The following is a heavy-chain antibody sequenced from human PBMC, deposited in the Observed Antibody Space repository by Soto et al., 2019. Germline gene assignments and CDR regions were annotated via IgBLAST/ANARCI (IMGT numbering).Heavy chain of an antibody. V-gene: IGHV3-72*01. Sequence: EVQLVESGGGLVQPGGSLRLSCAASGFTFSDHYMDWVRQAPGKGLEWVGRTTNKANSYTTEYAASVKGRFTISRDDSKNSRYLQMKSLKTEDTAVYYCARGSSWYYFDYWGQGTLVTVSS. D-gene: IGHD6-13*01. CDR1: GFTFSDHY. J-gene: IGHJ4*02. CDR2: TTNKANSYTT. CDR3: ARGSSWYYFDY.